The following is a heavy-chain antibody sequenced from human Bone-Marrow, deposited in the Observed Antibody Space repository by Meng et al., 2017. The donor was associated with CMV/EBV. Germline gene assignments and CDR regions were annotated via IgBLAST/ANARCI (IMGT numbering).Heavy chain of an antibody. CDR3: ARGSPYYDFWSGYYGGYYYGMYV. Sequence: SETLSLTCAVYGGSFSGYYWSWIRQPPGKGLEWIGEINHSGSTNYNPSLKSRVTISVDTSKNQFSLKLSSVTAADTAVYYCARGSPYYDFWSGYYGGYYYGMYVWGQGTTVTVSS. D-gene: IGHD3-3*01. CDR2: INHSGST. CDR1: GGSFSGYY. J-gene: IGHJ6*02. V-gene: IGHV4-34*01.